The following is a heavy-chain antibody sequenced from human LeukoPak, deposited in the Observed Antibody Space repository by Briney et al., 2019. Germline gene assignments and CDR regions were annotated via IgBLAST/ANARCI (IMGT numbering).Heavy chain of an antibody. CDR1: GDSISSSRFY. Sequence: SETLSLTCTVSGDSISSSRFYWAWIRQPPGKGLEWIASILYTGRTFYNPSLKSRVTISVDTSKNQFSLRLGSVTASDTAVYYCARRDVGATIDYWGQGTLVTVSS. V-gene: IGHV4-39*01. CDR2: ILYTGRT. D-gene: IGHD1-26*01. J-gene: IGHJ4*02. CDR3: ARRDVGATIDY.